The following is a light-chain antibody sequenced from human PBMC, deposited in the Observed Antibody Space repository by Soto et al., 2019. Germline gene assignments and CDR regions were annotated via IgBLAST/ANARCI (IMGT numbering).Light chain of an antibody. CDR3: QQSYSTPRT. CDR1: ENISSY. J-gene: IGKJ3*01. V-gene: IGKV1-39*01. CDR2: AAS. Sequence: DIQMTQSPSSLSASVGDRVTITCRASENISSYLNWYQQKQGKAPKFLIYAASTLQSGVPSRFSGSGSGTDFTLTISSLQPEDFATYYCQQSYSTPRTFGPGTKLDIK.